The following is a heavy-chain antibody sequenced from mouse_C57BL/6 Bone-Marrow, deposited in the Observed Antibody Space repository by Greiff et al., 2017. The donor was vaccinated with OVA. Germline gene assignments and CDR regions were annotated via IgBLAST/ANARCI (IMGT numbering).Heavy chain of an antibody. D-gene: IGHD1-1*01. Sequence: ESGPGLVKPSQSLSLTCSVTGYSFTSGYFWNWIRPFPGNILEWLGFISYDGSNNYNPSLKNRISITLDTSKNPFFLNFNSVTTEDTATNYRARGGATVVATDVDYWGQGTTLTVSS. CDR2: ISYDGSN. V-gene: IGHV3-6*01. J-gene: IGHJ2*01. CDR3: ARGGATVVATDVDY. CDR1: GYSFTSGYF.